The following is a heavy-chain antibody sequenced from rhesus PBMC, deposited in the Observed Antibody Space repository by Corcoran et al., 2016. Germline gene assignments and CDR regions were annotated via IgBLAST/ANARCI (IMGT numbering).Heavy chain of an antibody. D-gene: IGHD2-15*01. CDR2: INGNSGRT. J-gene: IGHJ6*01. CDR1: GASISSYW. V-gene: IGHV4-80*01. Sequence: QVQLQESGPGLVKHSETLSLTFAVSGASISSYWLNWLRQPPGKGLEGIGEINGNSGRTNNKPTLKSRVTMAKDASKKQVYLKVISVTDADTAVYYCARGCSGTYCYGLDSWGQGVVVTVSS. CDR3: ARGCSGTYCYGLDS.